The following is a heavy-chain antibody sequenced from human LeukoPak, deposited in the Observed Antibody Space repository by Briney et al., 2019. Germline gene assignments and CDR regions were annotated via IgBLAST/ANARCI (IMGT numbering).Heavy chain of an antibody. CDR3: ARRVPAAQGIDY. CDR1: GGSISSGSYY. V-gene: IGHV4-61*02. D-gene: IGHD2-2*01. CDR2: IDTSGST. Sequence: SQTLSLTCTVSGGSISSGSYYWSWIRQPAGKGLEWIGRIDTSGSTNYNPSLKSRVTISVDRSKNQFSLKLSSVTAADTAVYYCARRVPAAQGIDYWGQGTLVTVSS. J-gene: IGHJ4*02.